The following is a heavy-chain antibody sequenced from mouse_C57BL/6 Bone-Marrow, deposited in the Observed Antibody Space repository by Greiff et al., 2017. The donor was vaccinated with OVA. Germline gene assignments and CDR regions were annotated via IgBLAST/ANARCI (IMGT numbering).Heavy chain of an antibody. CDR3: VRRGVTTVVATGGDY. J-gene: IGHJ2*01. D-gene: IGHD1-1*01. CDR1: GYTFTDYY. V-gene: IGHV1-26*01. CDR2: INPNNGGP. Sequence: EVQLQQSGPELVKPGASVKISCKASGYTFTDYYMNWVKQSHGKSLEWIGDINPNNGGPSYNQKFKGKATLTVDKSSSTAYMELRSLTSEVSVVYLCVRRGVTTVVATGGDYWGQGTTLTVSS.